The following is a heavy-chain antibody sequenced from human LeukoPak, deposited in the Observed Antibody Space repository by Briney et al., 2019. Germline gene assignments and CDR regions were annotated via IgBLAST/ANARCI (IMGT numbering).Heavy chain of an antibody. CDR3: ARALSFWSGYCFDY. V-gene: IGHV4-34*01. Sequence: SETLSLTCAVYGGSFSVYYWSWIRQPPGKGLEWIGEINHSGSTNYNPSRKSRVTISVDPSKRQSALKMSSVAAAATAVYYSARALSFWSGYCFDYWGQGNLGNVS. CDR1: GGSFSVYY. D-gene: IGHD3-3*01. J-gene: IGHJ4*02. CDR2: INHSGST.